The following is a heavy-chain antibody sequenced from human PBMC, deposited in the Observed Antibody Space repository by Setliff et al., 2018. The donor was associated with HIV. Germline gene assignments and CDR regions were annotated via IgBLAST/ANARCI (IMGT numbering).Heavy chain of an antibody. J-gene: IGHJ6*04. CDR2: IYYSGST. V-gene: IGHV4-31*03. CDR1: GGSISTGGYY. CDR3: ARDVGEQLDV. Sequence: SETLSLTCTVSGGSISTGGYYWSWIRQHPGKGLEWIGYIYYSGSTYYNPSLQSRVTISVDTSKNQFSLKLSSVTAADTAVYYCARDVGEQLDVWGKGTTVTVSS.